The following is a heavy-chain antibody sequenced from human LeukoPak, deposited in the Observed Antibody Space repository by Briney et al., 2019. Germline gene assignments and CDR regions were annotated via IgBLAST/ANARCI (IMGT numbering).Heavy chain of an antibody. CDR2: ISYSGSA. Sequence: SETLSLTCAVSGGSSTSDTYYWGWIRQPPGKGLEWIGSISYSGSAYYNPSLKSRVAISVDTSKNQFSLKLNSVTAADTAVYYCARHTAYYYDSSGYYYIPYYFDYWGQGTLVTVSS. J-gene: IGHJ4*02. CDR3: ARHTAYYYDSSGYYYIPYYFDY. D-gene: IGHD3-22*01. V-gene: IGHV4-39*01. CDR1: GGSSTSDTYY.